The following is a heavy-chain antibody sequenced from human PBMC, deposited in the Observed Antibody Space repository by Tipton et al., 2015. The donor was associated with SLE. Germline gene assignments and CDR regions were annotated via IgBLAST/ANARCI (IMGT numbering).Heavy chain of an antibody. D-gene: IGHD3-16*01. CDR3: ARASGGEEATAFDI. J-gene: IGHJ3*02. Sequence: LSCAVYGGSFSGYYWSRIRQPPGKGLEWIGEINHSGSTNYNPSLKSRVTISVDTSKNQFSLKLSSVTAADTAAYYCARASGGEEATAFDIWGQGTMVTVSS. CDR2: INHSGST. V-gene: IGHV4-34*01. CDR1: GGSFSGYY.